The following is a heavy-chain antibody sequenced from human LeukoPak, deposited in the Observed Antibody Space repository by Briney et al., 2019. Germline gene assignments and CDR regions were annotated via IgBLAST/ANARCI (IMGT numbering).Heavy chain of an antibody. CDR3: ASTLDSSSWNYYYYGVDV. CDR2: IIPIFGTA. Sequence: ASVKVSCKASGGTFSSYAISWVRQAPGQGLEWMGGIIPIFGTANYAQKFQGRVTITADESTSTAYMELSSLRSEDTAVYYCASTLDSSSWNYYYYGVDVWGQGTTVTVSS. D-gene: IGHD6-13*01. CDR1: GGTFSSYA. J-gene: IGHJ6*02. V-gene: IGHV1-69*13.